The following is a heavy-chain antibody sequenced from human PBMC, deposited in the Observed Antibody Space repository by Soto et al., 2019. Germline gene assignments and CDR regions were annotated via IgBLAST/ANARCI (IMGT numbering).Heavy chain of an antibody. Sequence: QAQLVESGGGVVQPGRSLRLSCAASGFAFSSYGMHWVRQAPGTGLEGVAVISYDGSLQHYADSVKGRFTISRDNSKTMVRLQMSSLRAEDTAVYYCVSDRGYGHASVPYSWGQGTLVSVSS. V-gene: IGHV3-30*03. CDR1: GFAFSSYG. J-gene: IGHJ4*02. D-gene: IGHD5-18*01. CDR3: VSDRGYGHASVPYS. CDR2: ISYDGSLQ.